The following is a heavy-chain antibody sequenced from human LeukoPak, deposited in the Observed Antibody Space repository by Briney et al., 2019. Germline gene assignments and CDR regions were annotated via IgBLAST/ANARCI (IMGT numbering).Heavy chain of an antibody. CDR2: IYSGGST. Sequence: GGSLRLSCAASGFTVSSNYMSWVRQAPGKGLEWVSVIYSGGSTYYADSVKGRFTISRDNSKKTLYLQMNSLRAEDTAVYYCARGYSGYDFHYYYYMDVWGKGTTVTISS. CDR1: GFTVSSNY. J-gene: IGHJ6*03. CDR3: ARGYSGYDFHYYYYMDV. V-gene: IGHV3-53*01. D-gene: IGHD5-12*01.